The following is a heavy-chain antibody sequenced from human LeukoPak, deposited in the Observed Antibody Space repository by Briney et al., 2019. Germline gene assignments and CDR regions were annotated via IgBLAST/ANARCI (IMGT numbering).Heavy chain of an antibody. CDR3: ARCFDSMVRGGFDP. CDR2: INPNSGGT. J-gene: IGHJ5*02. V-gene: IGHV1-2*02. Sequence: GASVKVSCKASGYTFTGYYMHWVRQAPGQGLEWMGWINPNSGGTNYAQKFQGRVTMTRDTSTSTAYMELSRLRSDDTAVYYCARCFDSMVRGGFDPWGQGTLVTVSS. CDR1: GYTFTGYY. D-gene: IGHD3-10*01.